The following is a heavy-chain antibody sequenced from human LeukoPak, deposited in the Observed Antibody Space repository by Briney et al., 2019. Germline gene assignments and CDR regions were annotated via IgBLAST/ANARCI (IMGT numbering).Heavy chain of an antibody. Sequence: GGSLRLSCAASGFTFSSYWMSWVRQAPGKGLEWVANIKQDGSEKYYVDFVKGRFTISRDNAKNSLYLQMNSLRAEDTAVYYCARDLYVWGSYRSYYFDYWGQGTLVTVSS. CDR3: ARDLYVWGSYRSYYFDY. CDR2: IKQDGSEK. V-gene: IGHV3-7*01. D-gene: IGHD3-16*02. J-gene: IGHJ4*02. CDR1: GFTFSSYW.